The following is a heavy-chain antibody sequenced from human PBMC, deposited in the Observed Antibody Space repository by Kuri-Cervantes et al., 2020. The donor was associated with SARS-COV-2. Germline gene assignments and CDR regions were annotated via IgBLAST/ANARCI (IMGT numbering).Heavy chain of an antibody. V-gene: IGHV1-2*04. J-gene: IGHJ6*02. D-gene: IGHD3-10*01. Sequence: ASVKVSCKASGYTFTGYYMHWVRQAPGQGLEWMGWINPNSGGTNYAQKFQGWVTMTRDTSISTVYTELSRLRSDDTAVYYCATGMVRGLIQSYYYGMDVWGQGTTVTVSS. CDR1: GYTFTGYY. CDR3: ATGMVRGLIQSYYYGMDV. CDR2: INPNSGGT.